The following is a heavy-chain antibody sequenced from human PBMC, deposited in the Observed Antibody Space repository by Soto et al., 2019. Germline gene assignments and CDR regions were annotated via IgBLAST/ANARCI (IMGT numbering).Heavy chain of an antibody. CDR3: ARERLGAPTRYFDY. D-gene: IGHD1-26*01. V-gene: IGHV3-66*01. CDR1: GFTVSSNY. J-gene: IGHJ4*02. Sequence: GGSLILSCAASGFTVSSNYMSWVRQAPGKGLEWVSVIYSGGSTYYADSVKGRFTISRDNSKNTLFLQMNSLTAGDTAVYYCARERLGAPTRYFDYWGQGTLVTVSS. CDR2: IYSGGST.